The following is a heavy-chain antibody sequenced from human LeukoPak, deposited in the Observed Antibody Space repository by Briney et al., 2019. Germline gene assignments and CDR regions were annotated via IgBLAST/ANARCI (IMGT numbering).Heavy chain of an antibody. CDR2: IYHSEST. Sequence: PSETLSLTCAVSGFSISSGYYWGWIRQPPGKGLEWIGSIYHSESTYYNPSLKSRVTISVDTSTNQFSLKLRSVTAADTAVYYCARVRDGYNFGYFDYWGQGTLVTVPS. CDR1: GFSISSGYY. CDR3: ARVRDGYNFGYFDY. D-gene: IGHD5-24*01. V-gene: IGHV4-38-2*01. J-gene: IGHJ4*02.